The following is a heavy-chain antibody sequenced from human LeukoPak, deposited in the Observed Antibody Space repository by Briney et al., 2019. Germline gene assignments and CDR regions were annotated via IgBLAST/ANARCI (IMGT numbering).Heavy chain of an antibody. CDR2: ISGSGGST. V-gene: IGHV3-23*01. CDR3: AKVDDYGDSLSSGLDYFDY. D-gene: IGHD4-17*01. CDR1: GFTFSSYA. Sequence: GGSLRLSCAASGFTFSSYAMSWVRQAPGKGLEWVSAISGSGGSTYYADSVEGRFTISRDNSKNTLYLQMNSLRAEDTAVYYCAKVDDYGDSLSSGLDYFDYWGQGTLVTVSS. J-gene: IGHJ4*02.